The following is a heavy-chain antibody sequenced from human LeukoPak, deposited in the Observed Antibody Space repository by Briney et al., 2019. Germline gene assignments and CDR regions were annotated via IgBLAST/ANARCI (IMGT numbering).Heavy chain of an antibody. J-gene: IGHJ4*02. D-gene: IGHD6-6*01. V-gene: IGHV3-23*01. CDR3: VKRPGSSSSGTFEY. Sequence: PGGSLRLSCAPSGFSFSNYAMSWVRQAPGKGLECVSSIGGSGADTYYPDSVKGRFTISRDNSKNTLFLQMNSLKDEDTAVYYCVKRPGSSSSGTFEYWGQGTLVTVSS. CDR2: IGGSGADT. CDR1: GFSFSNYA.